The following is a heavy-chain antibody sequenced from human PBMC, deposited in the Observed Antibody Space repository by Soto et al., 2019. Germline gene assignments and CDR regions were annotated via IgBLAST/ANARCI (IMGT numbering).Heavy chain of an antibody. CDR1: ARSMSAYY. CDR3: ARVSSGTYYDFNWFDH. V-gene: IGHV4-59*01. J-gene: IGHJ5*02. CDR2: IYYSGST. Sequence: PXETLSPPCTFSARSMSAYYWRWIRQPPGKGLEWIGHIYYSGSTNYSPSLKSRVTISIDTSKRQFSLKLRSVNAADTAVYDCARVSSGTYYDFNWFDHWGQGKVVTVSS. D-gene: IGHD1-26*01.